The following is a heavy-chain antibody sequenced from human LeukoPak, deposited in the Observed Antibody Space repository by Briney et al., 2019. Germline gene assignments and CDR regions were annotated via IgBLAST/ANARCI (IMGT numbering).Heavy chain of an antibody. CDR1: GFTFTNYA. D-gene: IGHD6-19*01. Sequence: GGSLRLSCATSGFTFTNYAMSWVRQAPGKGLEWVSPISSSSSYIYYADSVKGRFTISRDNAKNSLYLQMNSLRAEDTAVYYCARAGRSSGWQPFDYWGQGTLVTVSS. CDR3: ARAGRSSGWQPFDY. CDR2: ISSSSSYI. J-gene: IGHJ4*02. V-gene: IGHV3-21*01.